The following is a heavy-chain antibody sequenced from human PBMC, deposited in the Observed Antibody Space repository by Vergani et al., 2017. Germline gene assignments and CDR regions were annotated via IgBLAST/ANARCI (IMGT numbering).Heavy chain of an antibody. Sequence: QVQLVQSGAEVKKPGSSVKVSCKASGGTFSSYAISWVRQAPGQGLEWMGGIIPIFGTANYAQKFQGRVTITANESTSTAYMELSSLRSEDTAVYYCARRYDYGSGIRLGMDVWGQGTTVTVSS. CDR1: GGTFSSYA. V-gene: IGHV1-69*01. CDR2: IIPIFGTA. CDR3: ARRYDYGSGIRLGMDV. D-gene: IGHD3-10*01. J-gene: IGHJ6*02.